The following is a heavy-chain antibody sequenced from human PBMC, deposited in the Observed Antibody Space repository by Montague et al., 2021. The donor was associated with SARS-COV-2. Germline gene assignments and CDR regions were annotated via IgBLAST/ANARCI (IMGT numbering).Heavy chain of an antibody. V-gene: IGHV4-59*08. D-gene: IGHD3-22*01. J-gene: IGHJ5*02. CDR2: ISHLGST. Sequence: SETLSLSCTVSGGSINSFYWWWVRQHRGKGLEWIGYISHLGSTNYNHSLRSRVTISVDTSKNQFSLELSSVTAADTAVFYCARLPDTSGRAWFDPWGQGTLVTVSS. CDR3: ARLPDTSGRAWFDP. CDR1: GGSINSFY.